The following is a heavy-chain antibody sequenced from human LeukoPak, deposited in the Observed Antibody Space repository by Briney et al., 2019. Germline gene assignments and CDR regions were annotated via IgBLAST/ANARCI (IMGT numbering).Heavy chain of an antibody. J-gene: IGHJ4*02. Sequence: GGSLRLSCAASGFTFSSYGMHWVRQAPGKGLEWVSAISGSGGSTYYADSVKGRFTISRDNSKNTLYLQMNSLRAEDTAVYYCAKDFWPSYYDYWGQGTLVTVSS. CDR3: AKDFWPSYYDY. CDR2: ISGSGGST. V-gene: IGHV3-23*01. D-gene: IGHD2/OR15-2a*01. CDR1: GFTFSSYG.